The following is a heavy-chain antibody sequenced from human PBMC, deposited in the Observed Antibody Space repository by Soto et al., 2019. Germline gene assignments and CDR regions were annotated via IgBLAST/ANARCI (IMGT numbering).Heavy chain of an antibody. CDR3: ARGTTYYYDSSGYYMVPYYFDY. D-gene: IGHD3-22*01. CDR1: GGTFSSYA. J-gene: IGHJ4*02. Sequence: QVQLVQSGAEVKKPGSSVKVSCKASGGTFSSYAISWVRQAPGQGLEWMGGIIPIFGTANYAQKFQGRVTITADESTSTAYMELSSLRSEDTAVYYCARGTTYYYDSSGYYMVPYYFDYWGQRTLVTVSS. CDR2: IIPIFGTA. V-gene: IGHV1-69*01.